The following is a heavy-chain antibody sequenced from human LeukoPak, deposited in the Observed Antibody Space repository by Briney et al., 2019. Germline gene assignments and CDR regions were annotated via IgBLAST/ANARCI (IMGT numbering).Heavy chain of an antibody. CDR3: ARDPSRDGYNVDY. D-gene: IGHD5-24*01. Sequence: ASVTVSFKASGGTFISYAISWVRQAPGQGLEWMGRIIPILGIANYAQKFQGRVTITADKSTSIAYMELSSLRSEDTAVYYCARDPSRDGYNVDYWGQGTLVTVSS. CDR2: IIPILGIA. CDR1: GGTFISYA. V-gene: IGHV1-69*04. J-gene: IGHJ4*02.